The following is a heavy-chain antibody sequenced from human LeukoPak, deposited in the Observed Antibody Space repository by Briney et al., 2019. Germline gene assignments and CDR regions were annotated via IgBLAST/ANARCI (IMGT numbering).Heavy chain of an antibody. CDR2: IWYDGSNK. CDR3: AGVSFYDSSGYYPPDY. CDR1: GFTFTSYG. Sequence: GGSLRLSCAASGFTFTSYGMHWVRQAPGKGLEWVAVIWYDGSNKYYADSVKGRFTISRDNSKNTLYLQMNSLRAEDTAVYYCAGVSFYDSSGYYPPDYWGQGTLVTVSS. J-gene: IGHJ4*02. V-gene: IGHV3-33*01. D-gene: IGHD3-22*01.